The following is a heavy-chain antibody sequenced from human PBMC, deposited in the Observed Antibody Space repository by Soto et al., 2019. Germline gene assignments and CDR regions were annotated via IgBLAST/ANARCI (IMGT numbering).Heavy chain of an antibody. J-gene: IGHJ4*02. CDR3: ARVKHDSGSYWGAPDY. CDR2: INQDGSEN. D-gene: IGHD3-10*01. Sequence: GGSLRLSCAASEFTFSNSWMSWVRQAPGTGLEWVANINQDGSENYYVDSVKGRFTTSRDNAKNSLYLQMNSLRVEDTAVYYCARVKHDSGSYWGAPDYWGQGTLVTVPS. CDR1: EFTFSNSW. V-gene: IGHV3-7*01.